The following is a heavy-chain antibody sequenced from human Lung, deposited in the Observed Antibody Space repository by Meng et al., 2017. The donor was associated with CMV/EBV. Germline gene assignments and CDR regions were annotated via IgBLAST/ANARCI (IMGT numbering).Heavy chain of an antibody. D-gene: IGHD1-26*01. CDR3: ARVVGLHFDY. CDR2: IYSNNNT. Sequence: GGSLGLSCAASGLSVSSKYMSWVRQAPGQGLEWVSVIYSNNNTYYADSVKGRFTISRDNSKNTLYCQMNSLRAEDTAVYYCARVVGLHFDYWGQGTLVTVSS. V-gene: IGHV3-53*01. CDR1: GLSVSSKY. J-gene: IGHJ4*02.